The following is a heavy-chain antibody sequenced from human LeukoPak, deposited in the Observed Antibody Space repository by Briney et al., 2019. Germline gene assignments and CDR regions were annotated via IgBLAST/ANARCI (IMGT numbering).Heavy chain of an antibody. CDR2: INPNSGGT. D-gene: IGHD1-26*01. CDR1: GYTFTAYY. CDR3: AREGNWDFPIDY. J-gene: IGHJ4*02. Sequence: ASVNVSCKASGYTFTAYYMHWVRQAPGQGLEWMGWINPNSGGTDYAQKFQGRVAMTRDTSISTAYIELSRLRSDDTAVYYCAREGNWDFPIDYWGQGTLVTVSS. V-gene: IGHV1-2*02.